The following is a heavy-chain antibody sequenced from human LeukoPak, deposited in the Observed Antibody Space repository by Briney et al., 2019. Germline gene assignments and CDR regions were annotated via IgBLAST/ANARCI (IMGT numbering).Heavy chain of an antibody. Sequence: GASVTVSCKASGYTFTSYGISWVRQAPGQGLEWMGWISAFNGNTNYAQKLQGRVTMTTDTSTNTAYMELRSLRSDDTAVYYCARAEVSVDTVATLSPSYYYYYGMDVWGQGTTVTVSS. CDR1: GYTFTSYG. J-gene: IGHJ6*02. CDR3: ARAEVSVDTVATLSPSYYYYYGMDV. V-gene: IGHV1-18*04. CDR2: ISAFNGNT. D-gene: IGHD5-12*01.